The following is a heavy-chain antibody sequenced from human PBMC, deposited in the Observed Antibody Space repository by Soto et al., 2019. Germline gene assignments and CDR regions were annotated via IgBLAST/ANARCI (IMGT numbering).Heavy chain of an antibody. CDR2: ISGSGGSS. Sequence: GGSLRLSCAASGFTFTSDAMSWVRQAPGKGLEWVSAISGSGGSSYYADSVKGRFTISRDNSKNTRYLQMNSLRAEDTAVYYCAKDRYYDFWSGSTRFDPWGQGTLVTVSS. CDR3: AKDRYYDFWSGSTRFDP. V-gene: IGHV3-23*01. CDR1: GFTFTSDA. J-gene: IGHJ5*02. D-gene: IGHD3-3*01.